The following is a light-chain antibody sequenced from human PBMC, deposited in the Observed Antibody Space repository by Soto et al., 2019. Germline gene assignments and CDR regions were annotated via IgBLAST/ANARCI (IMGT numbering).Light chain of an antibody. J-gene: IGLJ3*02. CDR2: EVN. V-gene: IGLV2-8*01. Sequence: QSALTQPPSASGSPGQSVTISCTGASSDVGAYNYVSWYQQHPGKAPKLVIYEVNKRPSGVPDRFSGSKSGTTASLIVSGLQAEDEADYYCSSHTSTSTWVFGAGTKVTVL. CDR1: SSDVGAYNY. CDR3: SSHTSTSTWV.